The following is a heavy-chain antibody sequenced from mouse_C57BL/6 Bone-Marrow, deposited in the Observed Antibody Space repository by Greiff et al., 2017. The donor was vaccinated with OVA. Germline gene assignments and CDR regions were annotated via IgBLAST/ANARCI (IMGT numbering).Heavy chain of an antibody. CDR2: FFPKSGNT. CDR1: GYTFTSSG. V-gene: IGHV1-81*01. D-gene: IGHD2-3*01. J-gene: IGHJ1*03. CDR3: ARSDGYYVDWYFDV. Sequence: QVQLKQSGAELARPGASVKLSCKASGYTFTSSGISWVKQRTGQGLVGIGEFFPKSGNTYYNEKFKGKATLTADKSSSTAYMELRSLTSEDSAVYFCARSDGYYVDWYFDVWGTGTTVTVSS.